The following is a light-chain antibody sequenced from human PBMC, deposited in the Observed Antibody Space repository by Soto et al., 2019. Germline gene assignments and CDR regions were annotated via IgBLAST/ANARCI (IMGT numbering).Light chain of an antibody. CDR1: QSVSSY. V-gene: IGKV3-11*01. CDR2: DAS. CDR3: QQRSNWPPGIT. Sequence: IVLTQSQATLSLSPGDRATLSCLASQSVSSYLAWYQQKPGQAPRLLIYDASNRATGIPARFSGSGSGTDFTLTISSLEPEDFAVYYCQQRSNWPPGITVGQGTRLEIK. J-gene: IGKJ5*01.